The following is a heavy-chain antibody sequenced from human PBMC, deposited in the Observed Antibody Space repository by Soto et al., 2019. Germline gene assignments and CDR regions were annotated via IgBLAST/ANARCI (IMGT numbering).Heavy chain of an antibody. Sequence: QVQLQESGPGLVKPSQTLSLACTVSGGSVGSGEYYYSWIRQPPGKGLEWIGYIYDSGITNYTPSIKGRVTMSLDRSNNQASLKLSSVTAADTAVYFCARDVAHGYTENVWGQGTMVTVSS. CDR1: GGSVGSGEYY. CDR3: ARDVAHGYTENV. J-gene: IGHJ3*01. V-gene: IGHV4-30-4*01. D-gene: IGHD5-18*01. CDR2: IYDSGIT.